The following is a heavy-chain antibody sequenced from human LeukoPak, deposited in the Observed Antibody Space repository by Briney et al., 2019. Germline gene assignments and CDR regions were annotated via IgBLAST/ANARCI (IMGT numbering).Heavy chain of an antibody. CDR1: GSSLSTSGMC. CDR3: ARIIASPDYLDY. V-gene: IGHV2-70*11. CDR2: VDWDDDK. D-gene: IGHD2-2*01. Sequence: SGPALVKPTQTLTLTCTFSGSSLSTSGMCVNWIRQPPGKALEWLARVDWDDDKYYSPSLRTRLTISKDTSKNQVVLTMTNMDPVDTATYYCARIIASPDYLDYWGPGALVTVSS. J-gene: IGHJ4*02.